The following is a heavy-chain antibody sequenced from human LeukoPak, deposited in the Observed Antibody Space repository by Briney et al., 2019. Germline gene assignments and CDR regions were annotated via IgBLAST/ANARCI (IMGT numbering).Heavy chain of an antibody. Sequence: PGGSLRLSCTASGVTFSSHVMSWVRQAPGKGLEWVSTISGGGGSTHYADSVTGRFSISRDNSKSTLYLQMHSLRAEDTAVYYCAKDPGSGWYGFDSWGQGTLVTVSS. CDR2: ISGGGGST. D-gene: IGHD6-19*01. V-gene: IGHV3-23*01. J-gene: IGHJ4*02. CDR3: AKDPGSGWYGFDS. CDR1: GVTFSSHV.